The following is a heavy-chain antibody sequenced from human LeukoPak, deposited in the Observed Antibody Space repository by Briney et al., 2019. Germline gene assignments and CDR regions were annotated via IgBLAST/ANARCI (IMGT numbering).Heavy chain of an antibody. J-gene: IGHJ4*02. CDR2: IYYSGST. CDR3: ARRSAGNHRNLNFDF. V-gene: IGHV4-39*01. D-gene: IGHD6-13*01. CDR1: GGSISSGSYY. Sequence: PSETLSLTCTVSGGSISSGSYYWSWIRQPPGKGLEWIGNIYYSGSTYYNPSLKSRVTISVDTSKNQFSLKLSSVTAADTAVYYCARRSAGNHRNLNFDFWGQGTLVTVSS.